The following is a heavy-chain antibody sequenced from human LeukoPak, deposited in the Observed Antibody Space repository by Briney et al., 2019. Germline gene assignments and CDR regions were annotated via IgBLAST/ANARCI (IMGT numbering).Heavy chain of an antibody. CDR3: ARHRLSDTTGYYYDFDY. CDR2: IYYSGNT. Sequence: SETLSLTCAVSGYSISIGYYWGWIRQPPAKGLEWVGSIYYSGNTYDNPSLKSRLAISLDTSKNQSSLKLSSVTASDTAVYYCARHRLSDTTGYYYDFDYWGQGTLVTVSS. J-gene: IGHJ4*02. V-gene: IGHV4-38-2*01. D-gene: IGHD3-22*01. CDR1: GYSISIGYY.